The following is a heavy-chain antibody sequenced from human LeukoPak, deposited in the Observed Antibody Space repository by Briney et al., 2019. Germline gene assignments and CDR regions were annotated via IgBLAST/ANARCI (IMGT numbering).Heavy chain of an antibody. Sequence: SVKVSCKASGGTFSSYAISWVRQAPGQGLEWMGGIIPIFGTANYAQKFQGRVTITADESISTAYLQWSSLKASDTAMYYCARGRSSGPYYYYGMDVWGQGTTVTVSS. CDR3: ARGRSSGPYYYYGMDV. D-gene: IGHD3-22*01. J-gene: IGHJ6*02. V-gene: IGHV1-69*01. CDR1: GGTFSSYA. CDR2: IIPIFGTA.